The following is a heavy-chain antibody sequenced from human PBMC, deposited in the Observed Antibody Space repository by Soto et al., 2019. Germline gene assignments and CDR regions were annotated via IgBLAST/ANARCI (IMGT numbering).Heavy chain of an antibody. D-gene: IGHD3-3*02. Sequence: GASVKVSCKASGYTFTSYDINWVRQATGQGLEWMGWMNPNSGNTGYAQKFQGRVTMTRNTSISTDYMELSSLRSEDTAVYDCARAVGFLEWLLAELYAFESWGQGTMVTVSS. CDR2: MNPNSGNT. V-gene: IGHV1-8*01. CDR1: GYTFTSYD. CDR3: ARAVGFLEWLLAELYAFES. J-gene: IGHJ3*02.